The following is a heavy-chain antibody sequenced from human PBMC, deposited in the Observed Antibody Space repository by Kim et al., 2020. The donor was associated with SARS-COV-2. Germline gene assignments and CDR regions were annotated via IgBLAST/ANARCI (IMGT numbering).Heavy chain of an antibody. D-gene: IGHD3-22*01. J-gene: IGHJ4*02. Sequence: GGSLRLSCAASGFTFDDYAMHWVRQAPGKGLEWVSGISWNSGSIGYADSVKGRFTISRDNAKNSLYLQMNSLRAEDTALYYCAKDISYYDSSGYLQNWGQGTLVTVSS. CDR2: ISWNSGSI. CDR1: GFTFDDYA. CDR3: AKDISYYDSSGYLQN. V-gene: IGHV3-9*01.